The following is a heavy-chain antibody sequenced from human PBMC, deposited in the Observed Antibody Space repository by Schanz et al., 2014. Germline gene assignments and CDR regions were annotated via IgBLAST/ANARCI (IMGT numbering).Heavy chain of an antibody. Sequence: RLQESGPGLVKPSETLSLTCTVSGDSIRSDHYYWGWIRQPPGKGRGWSGRIFYKKETSYNPPCRVRAAKPVDTSKKRFCLEWYCVTAADTAVYYCASRASGGYALGYFDYWGQGAPVTVSS. CDR2: IFYKKET. D-gene: IGHD6-19*01. J-gene: IGHJ4*02. V-gene: IGHV4-39*01. CDR1: GDSIRSDHYY. CDR3: ASRASGGYALGYFDY.